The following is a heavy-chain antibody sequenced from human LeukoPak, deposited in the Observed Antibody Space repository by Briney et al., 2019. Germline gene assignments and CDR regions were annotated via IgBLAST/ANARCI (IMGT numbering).Heavy chain of an antibody. CDR2: LSGSGGST. Sequence: GGSLRLSCAASGFTFSSYAMSWVRQAPGKGLEWVSALSGSGGSTYYADSVKGRFTISRDNSKNTLYLQMNSLRAEDTAVYYCTKKPVRGFGWFDPWGQGTLVTVSS. V-gene: IGHV3-23*01. J-gene: IGHJ5*02. D-gene: IGHD3-10*01. CDR1: GFTFSSYA. CDR3: TKKPVRGFGWFDP.